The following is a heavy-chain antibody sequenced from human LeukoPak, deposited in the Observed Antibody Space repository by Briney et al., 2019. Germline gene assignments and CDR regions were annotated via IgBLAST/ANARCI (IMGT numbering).Heavy chain of an antibody. Sequence: PGGSLRLSCEASGFTFGAFAMDWVRQDSGKGLVWVAVISDEGRQKYYADSVKGRFTISRDNSEKTVFLHMNSLRTEDTAVYYCAKERFGTGYSYYYYKGMDVWGLGTTVTVSS. CDR3: AKERFGTGYSYYYYKGMDV. V-gene: IGHV3-30*18. J-gene: IGHJ6*02. CDR2: ISDEGRQK. D-gene: IGHD3/OR15-3a*01. CDR1: GFTFGAFA.